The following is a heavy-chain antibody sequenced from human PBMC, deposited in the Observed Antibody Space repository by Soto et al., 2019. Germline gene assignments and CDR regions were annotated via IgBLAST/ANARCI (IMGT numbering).Heavy chain of an antibody. CDR2: IYSGGST. J-gene: IGHJ3*02. D-gene: IGHD5-18*01. CDR1: GFTVSSNY. Sequence: EVQLVESGGGLVQPGGSLRLSCAASGFTVSSNYMSWVRQAPGKGLEWVSIIYSGGSTYYADSVKGRFTISRDNSKNTGYLGMNSLRAEDTAVYYCARDSGGRRYSYGYGYDAFDIWGQGTMVIVSS. CDR3: ARDSGGRRYSYGYGYDAFDI. V-gene: IGHV3-66*01.